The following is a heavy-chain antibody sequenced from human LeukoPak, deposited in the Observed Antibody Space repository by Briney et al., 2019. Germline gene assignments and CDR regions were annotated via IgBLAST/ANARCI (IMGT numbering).Heavy chain of an antibody. D-gene: IGHD3-3*01. CDR1: GFTFSSYA. V-gene: IGHV3-30*04. CDR2: ISYDGSNK. CDR3: ARDQGFSYYYYYMDV. J-gene: IGHJ6*03. Sequence: PGGSLRLSCAASGFTFSSYAMHWVRQAPGKGLEWVAVISYDGSNKYYADSVKGRLTISRDNAKNSLYLQMNSLRAEDTAVYYCARDQGFSYYYYYMDVWGKGTTVTVSS.